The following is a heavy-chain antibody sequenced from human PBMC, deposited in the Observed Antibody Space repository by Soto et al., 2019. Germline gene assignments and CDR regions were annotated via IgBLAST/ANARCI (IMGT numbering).Heavy chain of an antibody. J-gene: IGHJ6*02. CDR1: GGSISSSNW. V-gene: IGHV4-4*02. Sequence: SETLSLTCAVSGGSISSSNWWSWVRQPPGKGLQWIGEIYHSGSTNYNPSLKSRGTISVDKPKNQFSLKLSSVTGADTAVYYCARCYGSGSSYYYYYGMDVWGQGTTVTVSS. CDR3: ARCYGSGSSYYYYYGMDV. CDR2: IYHSGST. D-gene: IGHD3-10*01.